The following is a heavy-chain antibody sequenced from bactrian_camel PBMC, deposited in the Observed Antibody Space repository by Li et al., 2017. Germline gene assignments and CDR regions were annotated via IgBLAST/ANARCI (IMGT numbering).Heavy chain of an antibody. V-gene: IGHV3S45*01. J-gene: IGHJ6*01. CDR3: AADHFASSGGHCYELITSGLPRGY. Sequence: HVQLVESGGGSVQAGGSLRLSCAISGRSNENYFLAWFRQPPGKEREGVAAMYTGFGGGNIYYDDSAKGRFTISQDNSKNTLYLQMNSLKPEDAAMYYCAADHFASSGGHCYELITSGLPRGYWGQGTQVTVS. CDR2: MYTGFGGGNI. CDR1: GRSNENYF. D-gene: IGHD2*01.